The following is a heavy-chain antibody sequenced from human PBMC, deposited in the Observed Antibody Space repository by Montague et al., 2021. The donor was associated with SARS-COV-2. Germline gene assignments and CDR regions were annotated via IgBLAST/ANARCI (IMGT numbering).Heavy chain of an antibody. CDR2: ISSSSYI. CDR1: GFTFSSYS. D-gene: IGHD6-13*01. J-gene: IGHJ4*02. CDR3: ARDRGSWYFDY. V-gene: IGHV3-21*01. Sequence: SLRLSCAASGFTFSSYSMNWVRQAPGKGLEWVSSISSSSYIYYADSVKGRFTISRDNAKNSLYLQMNSLRAEDTAVYYCARDRGSWYFDYWGQGTLVTVSS.